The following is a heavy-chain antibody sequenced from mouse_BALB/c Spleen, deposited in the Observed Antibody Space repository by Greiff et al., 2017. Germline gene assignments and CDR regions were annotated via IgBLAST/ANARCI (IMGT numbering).Heavy chain of an antibody. D-gene: IGHD1-1*01. J-gene: IGHJ2*01. Sequence: EVQGVESGGGLVKPGGSLKLSCAASGFAFSSYDMSWVRQTPEKRLEWVAYISSGGGSTYYPDTVKGRFTISRDNAKNTLYLQMSSLKSEDTAMYYCARRGYYGYFDYWGQGTTLTVSS. CDR1: GFAFSSYD. CDR3: ARRGYYGYFDY. V-gene: IGHV5-12-1*01. CDR2: ISSGGGST.